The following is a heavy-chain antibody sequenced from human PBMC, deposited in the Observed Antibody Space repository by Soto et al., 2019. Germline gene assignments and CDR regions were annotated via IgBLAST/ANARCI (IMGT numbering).Heavy chain of an antibody. J-gene: IGHJ6*02. CDR2: IYYSGST. CDR1: GGSSSRGDYY. D-gene: IGHD5-18*01. Sequence: PSGTLSLTCTASGGSSSRGDYYWSWIRQPPGKGLEWIGYIYYSGSTYYNPSLKSRVTISVDTSKNQFSLKLSSVTTADTAVYYCARASPVVTDVWGQGTTVTSP. V-gene: IGHV4-30-4*01. CDR3: ARASPVVTDV.